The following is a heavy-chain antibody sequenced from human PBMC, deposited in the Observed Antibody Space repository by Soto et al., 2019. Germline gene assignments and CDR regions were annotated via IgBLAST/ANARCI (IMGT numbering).Heavy chain of an antibody. Sequence: PSETLSLTCAVSGGSISSSNWWSWVRQPPGKGLEWIGEIYHSGSTNYNPSLKSRVTISVDKSKNQFSLKLSSVTAADTAVYYCARDVAAAWVDYYYGMDVWGQGTTVTVSS. J-gene: IGHJ6*02. D-gene: IGHD6-13*01. CDR2: IYHSGST. V-gene: IGHV4-4*02. CDR3: ARDVAAAWVDYYYGMDV. CDR1: GGSISSSNW.